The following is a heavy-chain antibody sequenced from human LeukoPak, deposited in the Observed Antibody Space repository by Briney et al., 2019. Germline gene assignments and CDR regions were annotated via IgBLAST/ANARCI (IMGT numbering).Heavy chain of an antibody. CDR2: IYYSGGT. CDR1: GGSINSYY. CDR3: ARRAAAVGTYYMDV. Sequence: PSETLSLTCTVSGGSINSYYWNWIRQPPGKGLEGIGYIYYSGGTNYNPSLKSRVTIAVDTSKNQFSLKLSSVTAADTAVYYCARRAAAVGTYYMDVWGKGTTVTASS. V-gene: IGHV4-59*01. D-gene: IGHD6-13*01. J-gene: IGHJ6*03.